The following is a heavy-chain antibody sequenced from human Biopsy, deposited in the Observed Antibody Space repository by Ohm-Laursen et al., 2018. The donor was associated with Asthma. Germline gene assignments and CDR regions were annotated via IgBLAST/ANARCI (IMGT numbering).Heavy chain of an antibody. CDR1: GYSLTDLS. CDR3: ASDFPKDYVRYNFQF. J-gene: IGHJ4*02. Sequence: SVKVSCKISGYSLTDLSMHWVRQAPRQGLEWMGGHDHEEGGTVNARRFQGGVTMTEDTSTDTAYMELSSLSSDDTAVYYCASDFPKDYVRYNFQFWGQGTLVTVSS. CDR2: HDHEEGGT. V-gene: IGHV1-24*01. D-gene: IGHD4-17*01.